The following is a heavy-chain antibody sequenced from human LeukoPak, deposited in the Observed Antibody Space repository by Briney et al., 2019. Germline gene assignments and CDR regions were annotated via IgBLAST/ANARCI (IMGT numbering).Heavy chain of an antibody. J-gene: IGHJ4*02. CDR3: AKDLLGDFYDRSGYYPPYFDY. D-gene: IGHD3-22*01. CDR2: ISGSSVST. V-gene: IGHV3-23*01. CDR1: GFTFSSYA. Sequence: GGSLRLSCAASGFTFSSYAMNWVRQAPGKGLEWVSAISGSSVSTYYADSVKGRFTISRDNSKNTLYLQMHSLRAEDTAVYYCAKDLLGDFYDRSGYYPPYFDYWGQGTLVTVSS.